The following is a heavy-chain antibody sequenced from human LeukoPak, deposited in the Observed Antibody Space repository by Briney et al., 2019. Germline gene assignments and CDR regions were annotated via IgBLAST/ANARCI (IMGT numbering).Heavy chain of an antibody. CDR3: GKDLGYHDFWSGRYEDWFYP. CDR1: GFTFSSYG. Sequence: PGGSLRLSCAASGFTFSSYGMHWVRQAPGKGLEWVAFIRYDGSNKYYADSVKGRFTISRTHSKNSLSLQINCLKTASLAVDYCGKDLGYHDFWSGRYEDWFYPCGQGTLVTVSS. CDR2: IRYDGSNK. J-gene: IGHJ5*02. D-gene: IGHD3-3*01. V-gene: IGHV3-30*02.